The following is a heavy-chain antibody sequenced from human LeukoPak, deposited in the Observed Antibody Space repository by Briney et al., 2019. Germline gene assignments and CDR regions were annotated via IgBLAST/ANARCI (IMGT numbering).Heavy chain of an antibody. CDR1: GLSLSTSGVG. CDR3: AHRLRSAVLAHENWFDP. V-gene: IGHV2-5*01. J-gene: IGHJ5*02. D-gene: IGHD6-13*01. Sequence: SGPTLSQPTQTLTLTCTFSGLSLSTSGVGVGWIRQPPGKALEWLALIYWNDDKRYSPSLKSRLTITQDTSKNQVVLTMTNMDPVDTATYYCAHRLRSAVLAHENWFDPWGQRTLVTVSS. CDR2: IYWNDDK.